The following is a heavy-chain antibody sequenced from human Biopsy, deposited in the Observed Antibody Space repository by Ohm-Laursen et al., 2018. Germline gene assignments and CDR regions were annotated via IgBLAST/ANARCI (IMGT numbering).Heavy chain of an antibody. J-gene: IGHJ4*02. CDR1: GYTFTSYD. D-gene: IGHD1-26*01. CDR2: IIPMFGTA. V-gene: IGHV1-69*13. Sequence: SVKVSCKASGYTFTSYDISWVRQAHGQGLEWMGGIIPMFGTANYAQMFQGRVTISADESTSTSYMELSSLTTEDTAIYYCARGPHSGSHSCFDYWGRGTLVTVSS. CDR3: ARGPHSGSHSCFDY.